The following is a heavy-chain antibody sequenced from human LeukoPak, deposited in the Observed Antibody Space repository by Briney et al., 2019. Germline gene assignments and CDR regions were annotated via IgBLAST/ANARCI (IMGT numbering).Heavy chain of an antibody. Sequence: SETLSLTCTVSGGSVSSYYWSWIRQPAGKGLEWIGRIYTSGSTNYNPSLKSRVTMSVDTSKNQFSLKLSSVTAADTAVYYCARVQWTSNAFDIWGQGTMVTVSS. J-gene: IGHJ3*02. D-gene: IGHD6-19*01. CDR1: GGSVSSYY. CDR2: IYTSGST. CDR3: ARVQWTSNAFDI. V-gene: IGHV4-4*07.